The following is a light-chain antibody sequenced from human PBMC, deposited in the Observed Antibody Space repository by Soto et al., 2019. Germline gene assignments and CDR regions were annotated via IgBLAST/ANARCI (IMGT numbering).Light chain of an antibody. CDR2: ATS. Sequence: DIQMTQSPSSLPAAVGDSVTITCRASHNINTYLNWXQQTPGXXPXLLICATSRLQSGVPSRFIVRGSGTDSPLTLSSIRTEDFATDYCQQRFSTLTFVQGTRLENK. J-gene: IGKJ5*01. CDR3: QQRFSTLT. CDR1: HNINTY. V-gene: IGKV1-39*01.